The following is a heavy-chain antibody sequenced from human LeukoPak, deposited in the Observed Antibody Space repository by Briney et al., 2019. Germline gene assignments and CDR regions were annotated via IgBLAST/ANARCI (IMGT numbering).Heavy chain of an antibody. Sequence: GGSLRLSCAASGFTFSSYWMSWVRQAPGKGLEWVANIKQGGSEKYYVDSVKGRFTISRDNAKNSLYLQMNSLRAEDTAVYYCARLYYYDSSGYYNWFDPWGQGTLVTVSS. CDR3: ARLYYYDSSGYYNWFDP. CDR2: IKQGGSEK. V-gene: IGHV3-7*01. CDR1: GFTFSSYW. J-gene: IGHJ5*02. D-gene: IGHD3-22*01.